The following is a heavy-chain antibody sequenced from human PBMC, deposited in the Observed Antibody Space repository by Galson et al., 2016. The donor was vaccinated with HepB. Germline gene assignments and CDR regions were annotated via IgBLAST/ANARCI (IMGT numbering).Heavy chain of an antibody. CDR1: GFTVTSDY. Sequence: SLRLSCATSGFTVTSDYMTWVRQAPGKGLEWVSLTYVGGNAYYANSVKGRFTVSRDISKNTLYLQMNSLRAEDTAVYYCTTVGGSTYGLRSGAFDIWGQGTMVTVSS. V-gene: IGHV3-53*01. CDR2: TYVGGNA. D-gene: IGHD1-26*01. CDR3: TTVGGSTYGLRSGAFDI. J-gene: IGHJ3*02.